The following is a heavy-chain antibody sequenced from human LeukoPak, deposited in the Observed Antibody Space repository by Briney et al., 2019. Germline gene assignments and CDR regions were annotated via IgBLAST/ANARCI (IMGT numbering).Heavy chain of an antibody. CDR3: AKLAHNYDTKVDY. D-gene: IGHD3-16*01. Sequence: GGSLRLSCAASGYTFSSYAMSWVRQAPGEGLEWVSAISDSGGSTYYADSAKGRFTISRDNSKNTLYLQMNSLRAEDTALYYCAKLAHNYDTKVDYWGQGTLVTVSS. CDR2: ISDSGGST. J-gene: IGHJ4*02. V-gene: IGHV3-23*01. CDR1: GYTFSSYA.